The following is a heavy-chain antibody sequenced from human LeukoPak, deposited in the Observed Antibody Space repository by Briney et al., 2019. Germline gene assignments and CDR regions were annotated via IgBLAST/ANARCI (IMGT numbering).Heavy chain of an antibody. CDR3: ARASSRGDAFDI. CDR1: GYTFTKSY. D-gene: IGHD1-26*01. J-gene: IGHJ3*02. Sequence: ASVKVSCKASGYTFTKSYIHWVRQAPGQRLEWMGWMNPNSGNTGYAQKFQGRVTITRNTSISTAYMELSSLRSEDTAVYYCARASSRGDAFDIWGQGTMVTVSS. CDR2: MNPNSGNT. V-gene: IGHV1-8*03.